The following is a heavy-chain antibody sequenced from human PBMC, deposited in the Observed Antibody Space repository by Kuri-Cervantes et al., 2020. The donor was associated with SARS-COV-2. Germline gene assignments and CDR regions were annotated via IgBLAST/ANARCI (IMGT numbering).Heavy chain of an antibody. CDR2: ISGSGGST. V-gene: IGHV3-23*01. J-gene: IGHJ6*02. Sequence: GGSLRLSCAASGFTFSSYAMSWVRQAPGKGLEWVSAISGSGGSTYYADSVKGRFTTSRDNAKNSLYLQMNSLRDEDTAVYYCARDGSDDFWSGHELGMDVWGQGTTVTDSS. CDR3: ARDGSDDFWSGHELGMDV. D-gene: IGHD3-3*01. CDR1: GFTFSSYA.